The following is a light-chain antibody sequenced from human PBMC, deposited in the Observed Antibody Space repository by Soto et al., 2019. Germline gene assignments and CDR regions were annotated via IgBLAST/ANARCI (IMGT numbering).Light chain of an antibody. V-gene: IGLV2-8*01. Sequence: QSALTQPPSASGSPGQSVTISCTGTSRDVGGYNYVSWYQQHPGKAPKLMIYEVSKRPSGVPDRFSGSKSGNTASLTVSGLQAEDEDDYYCSSYAGSNNLVFGGGTKLTVL. J-gene: IGLJ2*01. CDR2: EVS. CDR1: SRDVGGYNY. CDR3: SSYAGSNNLV.